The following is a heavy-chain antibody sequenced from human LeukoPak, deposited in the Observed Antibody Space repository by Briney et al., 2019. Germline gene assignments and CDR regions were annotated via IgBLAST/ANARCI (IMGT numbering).Heavy chain of an antibody. CDR3: ANSDHSSSWYGGAFDI. V-gene: IGHV3-23*01. J-gene: IGHJ3*02. CDR1: GFTFSSYA. Sequence: QTGGSLRLSCAASGFTFSSYAMSWVRQAPGKGLEWVSAISGSGGSTYYADSVKGRFTISRDNSKNTLYLQMNSLRAEDTAVYYCANSDHSSSWYGGAFDIWGQGTMVTVSS. D-gene: IGHD6-13*01. CDR2: ISGSGGST.